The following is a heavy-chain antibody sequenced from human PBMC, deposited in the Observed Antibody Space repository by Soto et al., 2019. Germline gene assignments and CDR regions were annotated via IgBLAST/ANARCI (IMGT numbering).Heavy chain of an antibody. CDR3: AREDSILIPAVSDF. Sequence: CGTLRLPGATSAFTFHDNAMSWVRQPPGTGLEWVSASAVTGSATYYAESVKGRFTISRDNAKSSVAPQMITGRVEDTAVYSWAREDSILIPAVSDFWGRGSLVAVS. J-gene: IGHJ4*01. CDR1: AFTFHDNA. CDR2: SAVTGSAT. V-gene: IGHV3-23*01. D-gene: IGHD2-2*01.